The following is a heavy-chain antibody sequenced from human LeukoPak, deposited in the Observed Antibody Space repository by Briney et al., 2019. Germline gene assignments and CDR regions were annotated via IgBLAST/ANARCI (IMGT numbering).Heavy chain of an antibody. CDR3: ARHSYGDYILYNWFDP. CDR2: IYYSETI. V-gene: IGHV4-59*01. J-gene: IGHJ5*02. Sequence: SETLSLTCTVSGGSINSYYWSWIRQPPGKGLEWIGYIYYSETINYNPSLTSRVTISLDTSKNQVSLKLTSVTAADTAVYYCARHSYGDYILYNWFDPWGQGTLVTVSS. CDR1: GGSINSYY. D-gene: IGHD4-17*01.